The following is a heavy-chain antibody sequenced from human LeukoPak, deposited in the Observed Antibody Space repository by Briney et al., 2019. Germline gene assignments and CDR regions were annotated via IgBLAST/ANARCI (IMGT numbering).Heavy chain of an antibody. CDR2: TYADGST. V-gene: IGHV4-4*07. Sequence: SETLSLTCSVSGGSISSSFWSWIRQPAGKGLEWIGRTYADGSTNYNPSLKSRITISLDTPENQVSLKLTSVTAADTAVYFCARAPSGCGGTCAFDRWGQGTLVTVSS. CDR3: ARAPSGCGGTCAFDR. CDR1: GGSISSSF. D-gene: IGHD2-15*01. J-gene: IGHJ5*02.